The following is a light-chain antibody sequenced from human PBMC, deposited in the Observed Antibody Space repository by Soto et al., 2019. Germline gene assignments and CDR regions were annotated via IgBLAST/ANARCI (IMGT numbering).Light chain of an antibody. Sequence: DIQMTQFPSTLSASAGDRVTITCRASQSVSSWLAWYQQKPGKAPKVLIYDASSLESGVPSRFSGSGSGTEFTLTISSLQPDDFATYYCQHYNSYSEAFGQGTKVDIK. J-gene: IGKJ1*01. V-gene: IGKV1-5*01. CDR3: QHYNSYSEA. CDR1: QSVSSW. CDR2: DAS.